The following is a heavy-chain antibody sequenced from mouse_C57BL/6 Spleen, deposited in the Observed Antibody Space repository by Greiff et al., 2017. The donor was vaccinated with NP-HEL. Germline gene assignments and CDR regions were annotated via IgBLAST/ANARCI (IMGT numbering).Heavy chain of an antibody. Sequence: GGGLVQPKGSLKLSCAASGFSFNTYAMNWVRQAPGKGLEWVARLRSKSNNYATYYADSVKDRFTISRDDSESMLYLQMNNLKTEDTAMYYWVRHDDYTLYYAMDYWGQGTSVTVSS. CDR1: GFSFNTYA. J-gene: IGHJ4*01. CDR2: LRSKSNNYAT. V-gene: IGHV10-1*01. D-gene: IGHD2-4*01. CDR3: VRHDDYTLYYAMDY.